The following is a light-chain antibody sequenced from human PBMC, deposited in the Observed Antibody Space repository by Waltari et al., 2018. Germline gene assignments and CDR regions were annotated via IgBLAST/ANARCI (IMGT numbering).Light chain of an antibody. V-gene: IGLV2-14*03. CDR1: SSDVGGYNH. CDR2: DVT. J-gene: IGLJ1*01. Sequence: QSALTQPASVSGSPGQSITISCTGTSSDVGGYNHVSWYQQIPGKAPKLMIFDVTNRPSGVSNRFSGSKSGNTASLTISVLQAEDEADYYCSSYTSSSVYVFGTGTKVTVL. CDR3: SSYTSSSVYV.